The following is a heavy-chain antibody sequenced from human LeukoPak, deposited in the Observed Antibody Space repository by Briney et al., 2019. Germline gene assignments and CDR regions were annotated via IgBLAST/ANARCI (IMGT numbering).Heavy chain of an antibody. CDR3: VKNLLGSESFSWYFVL. J-gene: IGHJ2*01. D-gene: IGHD1-26*01. CDR1: GGMFISHG. CDR2: ISDTGSGT. Sequence: GGSLRLSCAASGGMFISHGMSWVRQAPGKGLEGVSSISDTGSGTCYADCGKGGFTMSRDNYKNPLYLQMNRVKAEDRAVYYCVKNLLGSESFSWYFVLWRGGSMVSVRS. V-gene: IGHV3-23*01.